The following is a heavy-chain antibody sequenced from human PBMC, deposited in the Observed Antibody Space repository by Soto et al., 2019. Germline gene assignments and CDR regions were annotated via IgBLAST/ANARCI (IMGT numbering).Heavy chain of an antibody. D-gene: IGHD3-10*01. J-gene: IGHJ6*02. CDR3: AKVLYDSESFDSAEDPYAMDV. CDR2: IWFDGSNE. V-gene: IGHV3-33*06. Sequence: QVQLVESGGGVVLPGRSLRLSCAASGFPFSSYDMHWVRQAPGKGLEWVAVIWFDGSNEHYADSVQGRFTISRDNSKNTLYLQMDSLRAEDTAVYYCAKVLYDSESFDSAEDPYAMDVWGQGTTVTVSS. CDR1: GFPFSSYD.